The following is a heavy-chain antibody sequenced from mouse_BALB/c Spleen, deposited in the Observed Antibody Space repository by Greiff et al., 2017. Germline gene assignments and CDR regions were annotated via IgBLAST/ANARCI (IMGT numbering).Heavy chain of an antibody. CDR2: ISYSGST. D-gene: IGHD1-1*02. CDR1: GYSITSDYA. V-gene: IGHV3-2*02. Sequence: DVQLQESGPGLVKPSQSLSLTCTVTGYSITSDYAWNWIRQFPGNKLEWMGYISYSGSTSYNPSLKSRISITRDTSKNQFFLQLNSVTTEDTATYYCARSGGIYAMDYWGQGTSVTVSS. CDR3: ARSGGIYAMDY. J-gene: IGHJ4*01.